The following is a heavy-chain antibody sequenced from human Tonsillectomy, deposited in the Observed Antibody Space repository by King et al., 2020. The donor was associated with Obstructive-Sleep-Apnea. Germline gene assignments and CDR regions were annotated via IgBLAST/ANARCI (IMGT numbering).Heavy chain of an antibody. Sequence: VQLVESGGGLVKPGGSLRLSCAASGFTFSSYSMNWVRQAPGKGLDWVSSISSSSSYIYYADSVKGRFTISRANAKNSLYLQMNSLRAEDTAVYYCARDLVYYYDSSGYSDYYGMDVWGQGTTVTVSS. CDR3: ARDLVYYYDSSGYSDYYGMDV. CDR2: ISSSSSYI. V-gene: IGHV3-21*01. J-gene: IGHJ6*02. CDR1: GFTFSSYS. D-gene: IGHD3-22*01.